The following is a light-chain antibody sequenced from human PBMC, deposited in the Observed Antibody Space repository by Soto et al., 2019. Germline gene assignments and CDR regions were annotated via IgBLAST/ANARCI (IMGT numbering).Light chain of an antibody. CDR3: ETWGSNTRV. CDR1: SGHSSYI. CDR2: LEGSGSY. V-gene: IGLV4-60*02. J-gene: IGLJ2*01. Sequence: QAVVTQSSSASASLGSSVKHTCTLSSGHSSYIIAWHQQQPGKAPRYLMKLEGSGSYNKGSGVPDRFSGSSSGADRYLTISNLQFEDEANYYCETWGSNTRVFGGGTKLTVL.